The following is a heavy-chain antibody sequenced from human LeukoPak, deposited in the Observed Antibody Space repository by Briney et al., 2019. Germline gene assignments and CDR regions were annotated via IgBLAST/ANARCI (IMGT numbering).Heavy chain of an antibody. CDR2: IRYDGSNK. V-gene: IGHV3-30*02. CDR3: ARVSLYGIAAAGTFDY. Sequence: PGGSLRLSCAASGFTFSSYGMHWVRQAPGKGLGWVAFIRYDGSNKYYADSVKGRFTISRDNSKNTLYLEMNSLRAEDTAVYYCARVSLYGIAAAGTFDYWGQGTLVTVSS. J-gene: IGHJ4*02. D-gene: IGHD6-13*01. CDR1: GFTFSSYG.